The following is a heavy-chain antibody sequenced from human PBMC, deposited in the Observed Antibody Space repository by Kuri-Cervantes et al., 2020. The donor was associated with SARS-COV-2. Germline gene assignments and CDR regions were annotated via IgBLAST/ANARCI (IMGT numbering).Heavy chain of an antibody. CDR1: GYTFTRYG. V-gene: IGHV1-18*01. Sequence: ASVKVSCKASGYTFTRYGISWVRQAPGQGLEWMAWISVYNGNRNYAQNLQGRVTMTEDTFTDTAYMELSSLRSEDTAVYYCATMDDYVWGSSYYFDYWGQGTLVTVSS. CDR2: ISVYNGNR. J-gene: IGHJ4*02. CDR3: ATMDDYVWGSSYYFDY. D-gene: IGHD3-16*01.